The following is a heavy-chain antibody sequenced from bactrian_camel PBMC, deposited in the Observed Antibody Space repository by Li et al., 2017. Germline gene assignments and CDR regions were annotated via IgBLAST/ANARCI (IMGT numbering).Heavy chain of an antibody. CDR2: ISGGGAST. CDR1: GYIYTNPY. J-gene: IGHJ4*01. CDR3: FAIDSSRS. Sequence: VQLVESGGGSVRAGGSLTLSCAVSGYIYTNPYMAWFRQAPGKEREGVAAISGGGASTRYADSVKGRFTISRDNAKNTLYLQMTSLKTEDTAVYYCFAIDSSRSWGQGTQVTVS. V-gene: IGHV3S42*01. D-gene: IGHD5*01.